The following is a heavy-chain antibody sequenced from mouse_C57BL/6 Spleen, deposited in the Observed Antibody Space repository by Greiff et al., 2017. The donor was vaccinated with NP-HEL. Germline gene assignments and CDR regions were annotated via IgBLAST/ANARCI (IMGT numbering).Heavy chain of an antibody. CDR2: IYPGDGDT. CDR1: GYAFSSYW. Sequence: VQLQQSGAELVKPGASVKISCKASGYAFSSYWMNWVKQRPGKGLEWIGQIYPGDGDTNYNGKFKGKATLTADKSSSTAYMQLSSLTSEDSAVYFCASNYYGSSYRYFDVWGTGTTVTVSS. J-gene: IGHJ1*03. CDR3: ASNYYGSSYRYFDV. V-gene: IGHV1-80*01. D-gene: IGHD1-1*01.